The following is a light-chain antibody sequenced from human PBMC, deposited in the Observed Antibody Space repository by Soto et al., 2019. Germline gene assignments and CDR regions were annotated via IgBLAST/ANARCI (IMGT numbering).Light chain of an antibody. Sequence: IQVTQSPSSLSASVGDRVPITCRASQDISSYLAWYQQKPGKDATLLIYAASTLQSGVPSRFSGSGFGTDFTITISSLQAEDFESYDCQQLRSYPSTFGGGTKVDIK. CDR1: QDISSY. V-gene: IGKV1-9*01. CDR2: AAS. J-gene: IGKJ4*01. CDR3: QQLRSYPST.